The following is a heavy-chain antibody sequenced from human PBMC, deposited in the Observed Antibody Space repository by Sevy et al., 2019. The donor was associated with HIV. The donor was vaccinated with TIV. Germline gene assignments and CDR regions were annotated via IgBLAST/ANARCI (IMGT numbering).Heavy chain of an antibody. D-gene: IGHD3-10*01. J-gene: IGHJ4*02. V-gene: IGHV3-33*01. CDR2: VWYDGSYK. Sequence: GRSLRLSCAASGFIFSDYGMHWVRQAPGKGLEWVAVVWYDGSYKYYTDSVKGRFTISRDNSNNMVFLQMNSLRAEDTAVYYCARDKLLPVMVSMVRGALSYYFDYWGQGTLVTVSS. CDR1: GFIFSDYG. CDR3: ARDKLLPVMVSMVRGALSYYFDY.